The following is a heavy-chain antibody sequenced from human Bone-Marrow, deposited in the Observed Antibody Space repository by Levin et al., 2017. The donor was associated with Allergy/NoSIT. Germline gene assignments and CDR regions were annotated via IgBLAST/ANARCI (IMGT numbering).Heavy chain of an antibody. D-gene: IGHD1-7*01. CDR2: IWYDGSKK. CDR3: ARDELRPYSYYMDV. Sequence: GESLKISCAASGFTFSSYGMHWVRQAPGKGLEWVAVIWYDGSKKYYVDSVKGRFTISRDNSKNTLYLQMNSLRAGDTAVYYCARDELRPYSYYMDVWGKGTTVTVSS. CDR1: GFTFSSYG. V-gene: IGHV3-33*01. J-gene: IGHJ6*03.